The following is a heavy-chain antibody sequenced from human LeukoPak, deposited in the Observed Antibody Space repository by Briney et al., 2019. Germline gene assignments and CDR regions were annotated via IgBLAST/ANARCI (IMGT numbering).Heavy chain of an antibody. CDR3: ARSHCSSVTCPDNWFDP. CDR1: GYSFTSYW. V-gene: IGHV5-51*01. Sequence: GESLKISCKGSGYSFTSYWIGWVRQMPGKGLEWMGIIYPGDSDTRYSPSFQGQVTISADKSISTAYLQWSSLKASDTAMYYCARSHCSSVTCPDNWFDPWGQGTLVTVSS. CDR2: IYPGDSDT. J-gene: IGHJ5*02. D-gene: IGHD2-2*01.